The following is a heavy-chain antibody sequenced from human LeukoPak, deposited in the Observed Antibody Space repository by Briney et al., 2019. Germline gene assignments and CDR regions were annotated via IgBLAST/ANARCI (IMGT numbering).Heavy chain of an antibody. V-gene: IGHV3-11*04. D-gene: IGHD6-6*01. CDR2: IRGSGTVT. J-gene: IGHJ6*03. CDR1: GFSFSDHY. CDR3: ARVEYSSATDYYYYYMDV. Sequence: GGSLRLSCAASGFSFSDHYMTWIRQAPGKGLELVAYIRGSGTVTNYRDSVKGRFTIPRDNSKNSLYLQMNSLRAEDTAVYYCARVEYSSATDYYYYYMDVWGKGTTVTVSS.